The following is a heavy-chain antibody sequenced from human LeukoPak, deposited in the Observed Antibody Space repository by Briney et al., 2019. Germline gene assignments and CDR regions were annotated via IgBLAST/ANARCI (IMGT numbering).Heavy chain of an antibody. CDR1: GFIFSTYS. CDR2: IDTSSATI. J-gene: IGHJ4*02. D-gene: IGHD3-10*01. CDR3: ARDARVGEFLSSPGY. Sequence: PGGSLRLSCATSGFIFSTYSMNWVRQAPGKGLEWISYIDTSSATIYYADSVKGRFTISRDNAKNSLYLQMNGLRAEDTAVYYCARDARVGEFLSSPGYWGQGTRVTVSS. V-gene: IGHV3-48*01.